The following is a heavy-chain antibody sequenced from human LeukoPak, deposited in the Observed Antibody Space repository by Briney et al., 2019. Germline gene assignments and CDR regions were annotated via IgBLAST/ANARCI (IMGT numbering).Heavy chain of an antibody. J-gene: IGHJ3*02. CDR3: ARELGDSSGYGAFDI. CDR1: GGSISSSSYY. Sequence: SETLSLTCTVSGGSISSSSYYWGWIRQPPGKGLEWIGSIYYSGSTYYNPSLKSRVTISVDTSKNQFSLKLSSVTAADTAVYYCARELGDSSGYGAFDIWGQGTMVTVSS. D-gene: IGHD3-22*01. CDR2: IYYSGST. V-gene: IGHV4-39*07.